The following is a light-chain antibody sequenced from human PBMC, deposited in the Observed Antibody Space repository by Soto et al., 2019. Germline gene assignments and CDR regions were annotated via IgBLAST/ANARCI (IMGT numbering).Light chain of an antibody. J-gene: IGKJ1*01. V-gene: IGKV1-5*03. CDR2: KAS. CDR1: QTISSW. Sequence: DIQMTHSPSTLSASVGDRVTVTCRASQTISSWLAWYQQKPGKAPKLLIYKASSLESGVPSRFSGSGSGTEITLTISSLQPDDFATYYCQQYNNYWKFGQGTKVDIK. CDR3: QQYNNYWK.